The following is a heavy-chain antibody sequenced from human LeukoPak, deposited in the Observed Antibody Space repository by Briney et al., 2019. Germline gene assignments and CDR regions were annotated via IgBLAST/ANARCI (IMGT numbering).Heavy chain of an antibody. CDR1: GDSISSGDYS. CDR3: AKSSRGRGVSRSTFFFLGFDL. CDR2: IFHSGSS. D-gene: IGHD3-10*01. Sequence: SETLSLTCAVSGDSISSGDYSWSWIRQPSGKGLEWIGYIFHSGSSYHNPSLESRVTISVDRSKNQFSLKMNSVTAADSAVFYCAKSSRGRGVSRSTFFFLGFDLWGRGTLVTVSS. J-gene: IGHJ2*01. V-gene: IGHV4-30-2*01.